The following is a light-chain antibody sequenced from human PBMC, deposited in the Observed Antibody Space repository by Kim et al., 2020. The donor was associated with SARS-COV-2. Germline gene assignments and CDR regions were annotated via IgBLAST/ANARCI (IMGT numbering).Light chain of an antibody. V-gene: IGKV1-9*01. Sequence: DIQLTQSPSFLSASVGDRVTITCRASQGISSYLAWYQQKPGKAPKLLIYAASTLQSGVPSRFSGSGSGTEFTLTISSLQPEDCATYYCQQINSYRVGGGTKVDIK. J-gene: IGKJ4*01. CDR2: AAS. CDR3: QQINSYR. CDR1: QGISSY.